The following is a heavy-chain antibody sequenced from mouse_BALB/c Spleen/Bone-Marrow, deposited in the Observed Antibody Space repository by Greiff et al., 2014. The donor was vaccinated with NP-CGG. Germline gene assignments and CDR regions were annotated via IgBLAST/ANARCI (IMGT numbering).Heavy chain of an antibody. Sequence: VQLQQSGPDLVKPGASVKISCKASGYSFTGYYIHWVKQSHGRNLEWIGRVNPNNGGTSYNQKFKHKAILTVDKSSSTAYMEFRILTSEVSAVYFCTRGPTTVVAYDYALDQWGQGTSVTVSA. CDR3: TRGPTTVVAYDYALDQ. V-gene: IGHV1-26*01. D-gene: IGHD1-1*01. CDR1: GYSFTGYY. CDR2: VNPNNGGT. J-gene: IGHJ4*01.